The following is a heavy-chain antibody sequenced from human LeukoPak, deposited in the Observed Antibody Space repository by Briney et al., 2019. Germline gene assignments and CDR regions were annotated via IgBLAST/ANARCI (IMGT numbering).Heavy chain of an antibody. CDR2: INPNSGGT. J-gene: IGHJ4*02. CDR1: GYTFTGYY. V-gene: IGHV1-2*02. CDR3: ARDSGPYSGSPADY. D-gene: IGHD1-26*01. Sequence: ASVKVSCKASGYTFTGYYMHWVRQAPGQGLEWMGWINPNSGGTNYAQKFQGRVTMTRDTSISTAYMELSRLRSDDTAVYYCARDSGPYSGSPADYWGQGTLVTVSS.